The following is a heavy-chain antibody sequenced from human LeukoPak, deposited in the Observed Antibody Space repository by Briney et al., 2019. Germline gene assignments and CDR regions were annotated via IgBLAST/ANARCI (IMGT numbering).Heavy chain of an antibody. CDR1: GGSISGNY. J-gene: IGHJ5*02. CDR2: IYYSGST. V-gene: IGHV4-59*01. CDR3: ARDRSAFDP. Sequence: PSETLSLTCTVPGGSISGNYWSWIRQSPGKGLEWIGYIYYSGSTSYNPSLKSRVTISVDTPKNQFSLKVNSVNAADTAVYYCARDRSAFDPWGQGTLATVSS. D-gene: IGHD1-26*01.